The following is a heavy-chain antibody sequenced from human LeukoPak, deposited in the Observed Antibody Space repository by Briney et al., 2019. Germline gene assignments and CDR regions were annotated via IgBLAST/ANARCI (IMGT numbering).Heavy chain of an antibody. V-gene: IGHV3-7*01. CDR3: ARVYSSSCFDP. Sequence: PGGSLRLSCTASGFTFSSYWMSWVRQAPGKGLEWVANIKQDGSEKYYVDSVKGRFTISRDNAKNSLYLQMNSLRAEDTAVYYCARVYSSSCFDPWGQGTLVTVSS. D-gene: IGHD6-6*01. CDR2: IKQDGSEK. CDR1: GFTFSSYW. J-gene: IGHJ5*02.